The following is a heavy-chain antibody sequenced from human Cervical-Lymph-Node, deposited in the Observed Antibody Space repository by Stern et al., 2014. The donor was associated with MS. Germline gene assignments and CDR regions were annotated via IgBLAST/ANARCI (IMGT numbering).Heavy chain of an antibody. CDR3: ARAGGNTAEYFQH. V-gene: IGHV3-33*01. CDR1: GFTFRSSG. CDR2: IWSDGSNR. D-gene: IGHD4-23*01. Sequence: VQLVESGGGVVQPGRSLRLSCAASGFTFRSSGMHWVRQAPGKGLEWLAIIWSDGSNRYYADSVKGRFTISRDNSKNTLYLQMNSLRAEDTAVYYCARAGGNTAEYFQHWGQGTLVTVSS. J-gene: IGHJ1*01.